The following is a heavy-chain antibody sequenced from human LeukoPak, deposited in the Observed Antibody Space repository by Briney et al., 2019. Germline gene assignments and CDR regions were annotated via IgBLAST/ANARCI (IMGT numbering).Heavy chain of an antibody. CDR3: ARDRSYNMDV. CDR2: INSDGSRT. D-gene: IGHD1-1*01. CDR1: GFTFSSYW. Sequence: GGSLRLSCAASGFTFSSYWMHWVRQAPGKGLVWVSNINSDGSRTSYADSVKGRFTISRDNAKNTLYLQMNSLRAEDTAVYYCARDRSYNMDVWGQGTTVTVSS. V-gene: IGHV3-74*01. J-gene: IGHJ6*02.